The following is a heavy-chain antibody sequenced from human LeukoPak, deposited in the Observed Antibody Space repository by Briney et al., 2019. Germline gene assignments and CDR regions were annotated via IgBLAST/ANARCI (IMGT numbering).Heavy chain of an antibody. J-gene: IGHJ4*02. D-gene: IGHD3-22*01. CDR3: ARAPGAAAGLYYYDSSGYYYFDY. CDR1: GFTLSSYS. Sequence: GGSLRLSCAASGFTLSSYSMNWVRQAPGKGLEWVSSISSSSSYIYYADSVKGRFTISRYNAKNSLYLQMNSLRAEDTAVYYCARAPGAAAGLYYYDSSGYYYFDYWGQGTLVTVSS. CDR2: ISSSSSYI. V-gene: IGHV3-21*01.